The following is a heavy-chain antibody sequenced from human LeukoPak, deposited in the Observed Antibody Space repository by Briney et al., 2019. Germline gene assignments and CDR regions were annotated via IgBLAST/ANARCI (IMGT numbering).Heavy chain of an antibody. CDR1: GGSISSSSYY. V-gene: IGHV4-39*01. Sequence: PSETLSLTCTVSGGSISSSSYYWGWIRQPPGKGLEWIGSIYYSGSTYYSPSLKSRVTISVDTSKNQFSLKLSSVTAVDTAVYYCASSEYSSSWYGRAYWYFDLWGRGTLVTVSS. CDR3: ASSEYSSSWYGRAYWYFDL. CDR2: IYYSGST. J-gene: IGHJ2*01. D-gene: IGHD6-13*01.